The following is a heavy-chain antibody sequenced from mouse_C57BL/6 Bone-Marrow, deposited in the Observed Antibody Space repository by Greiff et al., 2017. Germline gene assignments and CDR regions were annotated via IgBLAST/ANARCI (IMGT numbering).Heavy chain of an antibody. CDR2: ISYDGSN. D-gene: IGHD2-12*01. CDR3: AILYYRRYFDY. V-gene: IGHV3-6*01. CDR1: GYSITSGYY. J-gene: IGHJ2*01. Sequence: VQLKESGPGLVKPSQSLSLTCSVTGYSITSGYYWNWIRQFPGNKLEWMGYISYDGSNNYNPSLKNRISITRDTSKNQFFLKLNSVTTEDTATYYCAILYYRRYFDYWGQGTTLTVSS.